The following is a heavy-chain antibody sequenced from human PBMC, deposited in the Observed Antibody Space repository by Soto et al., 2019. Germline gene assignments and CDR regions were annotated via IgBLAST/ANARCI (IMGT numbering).Heavy chain of an antibody. Sequence: ASVKVSCKASGYTSTSYGISWVRQAPGQGLEWMGWISAYSGNTNYGQNFQGRVTMTTDTSTNTAYMALSSLRSDDTAVYYCAGGRPVVAAALIVDAFDIWGQGTMVTVSS. CDR2: ISAYSGNT. CDR3: AGGRPVVAAALIVDAFDI. CDR1: GYTSTSYG. J-gene: IGHJ3*02. V-gene: IGHV1-18*01. D-gene: IGHD2-15*01.